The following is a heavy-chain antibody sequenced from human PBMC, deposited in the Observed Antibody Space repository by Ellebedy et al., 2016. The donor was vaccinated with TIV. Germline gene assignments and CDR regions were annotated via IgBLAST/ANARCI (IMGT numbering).Heavy chain of an antibody. D-gene: IGHD3-22*01. V-gene: IGHV5-51*01. J-gene: IGHJ3*02. Sequence: GESLKISXKASGYSFTNYWIGWVRQMPGKGLEWMGIIYPVDFDTRYSPSFQGQVTISADKSITTAYLQWSSLKASDTAMYYCALNYYDSSGYPQNDAFDIWGQGTMVTVSS. CDR1: GYSFTNYW. CDR3: ALNYYDSSGYPQNDAFDI. CDR2: IYPVDFDT.